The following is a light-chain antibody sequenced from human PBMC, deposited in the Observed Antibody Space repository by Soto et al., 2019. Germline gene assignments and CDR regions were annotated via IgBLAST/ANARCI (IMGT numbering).Light chain of an antibody. CDR2: DVS. CDR1: SSDVGGHNS. V-gene: IGLV2-14*01. J-gene: IGLJ1*01. Sequence: QSALTQPASVSGSPGQSITISCTGTSSDVGGHNSVAWYQHNPGKAPKLMIYDVSNRPSGVSSRVSGSKSGNTASLSISGLQAEDEADYYCSSYTSSSTLVFGPGTKLTVL. CDR3: SSYTSSSTLV.